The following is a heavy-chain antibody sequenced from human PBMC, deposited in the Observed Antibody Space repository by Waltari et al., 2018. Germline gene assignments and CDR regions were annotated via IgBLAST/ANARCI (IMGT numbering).Heavy chain of an antibody. CDR2: ISSSGSTI. Sequence: QVQLVESGGGLVKPGGALRLSCAASGFTFSDYYMSWIRQAPGKGLEWVSYISSSGSTIYYADPVNGRFTISRDNAKNSLYLQMNSLRAEDTAVYYCARGLKGQQLVENGMDVWGQGTTVTVSS. D-gene: IGHD6-13*01. CDR1: GFTFSDYY. J-gene: IGHJ6*02. V-gene: IGHV3-11*04. CDR3: ARGLKGQQLVENGMDV.